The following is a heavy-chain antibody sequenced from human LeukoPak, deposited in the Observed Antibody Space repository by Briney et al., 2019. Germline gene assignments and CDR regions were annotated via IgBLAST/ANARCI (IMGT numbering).Heavy chain of an antibody. J-gene: IGHJ4*02. V-gene: IGHV3-74*01. Sequence: GGSLRLSCAASGFPFSNYWMHWVRQAPGKGLVWVSRVNSDGSTTNYADSVKGRFTISRDNAENTLYMRMNSLRPEDTAVYYCARGYYSSSRFDSWGQGTLSPSPQ. CDR3: ARGYYSSSRFDS. D-gene: IGHD6-13*01. CDR2: VNSDGSTT. CDR1: GFPFSNYW.